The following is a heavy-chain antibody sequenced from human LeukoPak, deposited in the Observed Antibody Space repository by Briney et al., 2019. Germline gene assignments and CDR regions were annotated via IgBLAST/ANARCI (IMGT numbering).Heavy chain of an antibody. CDR2: INHSGST. J-gene: IGHJ4*02. CDR3: VSGPYGDYYFDY. D-gene: IGHD4-17*01. Sequence: SETLSLTCAVYGGSFSGYYWSWIRQPPGKGLEWIGEINHSGSTNYNPSLKSRVTISVDTSKNQFSLKLSSVTAADTAVYFCVSGPYGDYYFDYWGQGTLVTVSS. V-gene: IGHV4-34*01. CDR1: GGSFSGYY.